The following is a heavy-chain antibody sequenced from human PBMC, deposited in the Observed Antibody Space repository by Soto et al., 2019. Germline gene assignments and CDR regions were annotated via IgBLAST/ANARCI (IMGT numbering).Heavy chain of an antibody. CDR2: ISIAGGT. V-gene: IGHV3-13*01. D-gene: IGHD3-22*01. J-gene: IGHJ4*02. Sequence: EVQLVESGGGLVQPGGSLRLSCAASGFTFSSHDRHWVRQVRGKGLEWVSGISIAGGTHYADSVKGRFTISRENAKNSLYLQMNNLRAEDTAVYYCARDYFDSGGFYSDLLGFWGQGTLVTVPS. CDR3: ARDYFDSGGFYSDLLGF. CDR1: GFTFSSHD.